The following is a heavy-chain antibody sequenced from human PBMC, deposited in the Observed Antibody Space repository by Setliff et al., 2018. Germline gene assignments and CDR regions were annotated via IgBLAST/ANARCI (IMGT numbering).Heavy chain of an antibody. V-gene: IGHV3-11*04. D-gene: IGHD2-2*01. Sequence: SCAAAGFSFSDYYMSWARQAPGKGLEWIAKISGDGRTIYQADSVRGRFTISRDNADNSLYMQMNSLRADDTALYYCARDGVFYAMDVWGQGTTVTVSS. CDR3: ARDGVFYAMDV. CDR2: ISGDGRTI. J-gene: IGHJ6*02. CDR1: GFSFSDYY.